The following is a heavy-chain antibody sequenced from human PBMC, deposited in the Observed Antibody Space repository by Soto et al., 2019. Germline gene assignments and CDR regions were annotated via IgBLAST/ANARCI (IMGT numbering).Heavy chain of an antibody. V-gene: IGHV4-59*01. CDR3: ARTGWVGEFYFHGLAL. CDR1: GGSISSYY. CDR2: IYYSGST. J-gene: IGHJ6*01. Sequence: SETLSLTCTVSGGSISSYYWSWIRQPPGKGLEWIGYIYYSGSTNYNPSLKSRVTISVDTSKNQFSLKLSSVTAADTAVYYCARTGWVGEFYFHGLALWGQGTTVTVSS. D-gene: IGHD3-10*01.